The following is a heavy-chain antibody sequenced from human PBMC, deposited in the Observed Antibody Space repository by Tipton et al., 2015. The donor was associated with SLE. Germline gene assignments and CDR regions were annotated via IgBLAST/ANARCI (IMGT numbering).Heavy chain of an antibody. CDR3: VPRQVDFDH. V-gene: IGHV3-21*04. CDR1: GFTFSDYS. J-gene: IGHJ4*02. CDR2: ITVSSTYI. Sequence: SLRLSCAASGFTFSDYSMNWVRQAPGKGLEWVSSITVSSTYIYYADSVKGRFTISRDNSKNTLYLQMDSLRGDDTAVYYCVPRQVDFDHWGQGTLVSVSS. D-gene: IGHD2-15*01.